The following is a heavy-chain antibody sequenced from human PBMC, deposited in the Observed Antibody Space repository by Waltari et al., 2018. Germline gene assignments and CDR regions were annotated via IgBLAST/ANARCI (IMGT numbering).Heavy chain of an antibody. CDR1: GGSFSGYY. CDR2: INHSGST. V-gene: IGHV4-34*01. CDR3: ARDRAAAGMHY. Sequence: QVQLQQWGAGLLKPSETLSLTCAVYGGSFSGYYWSWIRQPPGKGLEWIGEINHSGSTNYNPSIKSRVTISVDTSKNQFSLKLSSVTAADTAVYYCARDRAAAGMHYWGQGTLVTVSS. D-gene: IGHD6-13*01. J-gene: IGHJ4*02.